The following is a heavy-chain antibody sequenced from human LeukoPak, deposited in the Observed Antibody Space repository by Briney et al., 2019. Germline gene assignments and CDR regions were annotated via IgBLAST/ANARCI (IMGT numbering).Heavy chain of an antibody. V-gene: IGHV3-23*01. CDR3: ARLTITSGWYEDY. Sequence: PGGSLRLSRAASGFTFYNYAMTCVRQAPGKGLEWVSTFRGSDGYTYYRDSVKGRFTISGDYSKTTLYLQMNSLRAKDTALYYCARLTITSGWYEDYWGQGTLVTVSS. J-gene: IGHJ4*02. CDR1: GFTFYNYA. CDR2: FRGSDGYT. D-gene: IGHD6-19*01.